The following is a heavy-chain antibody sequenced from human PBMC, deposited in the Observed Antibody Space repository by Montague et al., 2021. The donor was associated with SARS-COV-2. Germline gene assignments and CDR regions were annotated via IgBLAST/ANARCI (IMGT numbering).Heavy chain of an antibody. CDR3: ARDGDEGYFFEY. Sequence: TLSLTCTVSGASISSGSYYWNWIRQHPGKGLKWIGYIHYSGSTYYTPSLQSRVAISVDTSKNEFSLKMTSVTAADTAVYYCARDGDEGYFFEYWGQGLLVTVSS. D-gene: IGHD2/OR15-2a*01. CDR2: IHYSGST. J-gene: IGHJ4*02. CDR1: GASISSGSYY. V-gene: IGHV4-31*03.